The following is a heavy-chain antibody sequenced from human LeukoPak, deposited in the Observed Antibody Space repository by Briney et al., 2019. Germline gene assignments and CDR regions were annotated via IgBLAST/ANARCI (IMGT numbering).Heavy chain of an antibody. Sequence: GGSLRLSCAASGFTFTNSWMMWVRHAPGKGLECVANIKEDGSAKYYVDSVKGRFTISRDNSKSTLYLQMNSLRAEDTAVYYCAKDIGGDYGDPGSWYYYYYGMDVWGQGTTVTVSS. CDR1: GFTFTNSW. CDR2: IKEDGSAK. J-gene: IGHJ6*02. D-gene: IGHD4-17*01. CDR3: AKDIGGDYGDPGSWYYYYYGMDV. V-gene: IGHV3-7*01.